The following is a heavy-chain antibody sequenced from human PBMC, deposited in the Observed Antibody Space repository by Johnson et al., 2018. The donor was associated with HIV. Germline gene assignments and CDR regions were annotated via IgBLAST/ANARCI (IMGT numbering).Heavy chain of an antibody. J-gene: IGHJ3*02. D-gene: IGHD6-25*01. Sequence: VQLVESGGGVVQPGRSLRLSCAASGFTFSSYTMHWVRQAPGKGLEWVANIKQDGSEKYYVDSVKGRFTISRDNAKNTVYVQMNSLRAEDTAVYYGATFQLAAEGDAFDIWGQGTMVTVSS. CDR2: IKQDGSEK. CDR3: ATFQLAAEGDAFDI. CDR1: GFTFSSYT. V-gene: IGHV3-7*03.